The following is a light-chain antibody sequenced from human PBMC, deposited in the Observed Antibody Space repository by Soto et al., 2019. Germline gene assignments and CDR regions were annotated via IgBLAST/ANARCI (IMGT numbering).Light chain of an antibody. CDR3: SSYTSSSTLVV. CDR1: SSDVGAYNY. J-gene: IGLJ2*01. Sequence: QSVLTQPASVSGSPGQSITISCTGTSSDVGAYNYVSWYQQNPGKAPKLMIYEVSNRPSGVSNRFSGSKSANTASLTISGLQAEDEADYYCSSYTSSSTLVVFGGGTKLTVL. V-gene: IGLV2-14*01. CDR2: EVS.